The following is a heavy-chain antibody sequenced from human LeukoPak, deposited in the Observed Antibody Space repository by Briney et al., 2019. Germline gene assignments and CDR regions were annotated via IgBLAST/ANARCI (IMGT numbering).Heavy chain of an antibody. D-gene: IGHD2-2*01. CDR3: ARDVGCSSTSCHNWFDP. CDR2: IIPILGIA. CDR1: GGTFSTYT. V-gene: IGHV1-69*04. J-gene: IGHJ5*02. Sequence: ASVKVSCKAYGGTFSTYTISWVRQAPGQGLEWMGRIIPILGIANYAQKFQGRVTITADKSTSTAYMELSSLRSEDTAVYYCARDVGCSSTSCHNWFDPWGQGTLVTVSS.